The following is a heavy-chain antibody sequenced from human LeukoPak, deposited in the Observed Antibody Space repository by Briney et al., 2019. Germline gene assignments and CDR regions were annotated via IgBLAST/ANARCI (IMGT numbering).Heavy chain of an antibody. CDR1: GGSFSGYY. D-gene: IGHD2-2*01. CDR3: ARGIIVVVPAATLYNWFDP. CDR2: INHSGST. J-gene: IGHJ5*02. Sequence: PSETLSLTCAVYGGSFSGYYWSWIRQPPGKGLEWIGEINHSGSTNYNPSLKSRVTISVDTSKNQFSLKLSSVAAADTAVHYCARGIIVVVPAATLYNWFDPWGQGTLVTVSS. V-gene: IGHV4-34*01.